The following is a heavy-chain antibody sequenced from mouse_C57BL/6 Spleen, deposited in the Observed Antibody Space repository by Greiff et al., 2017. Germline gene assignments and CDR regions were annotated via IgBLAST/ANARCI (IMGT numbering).Heavy chain of an antibody. CDR3: TGGIYDGYYLNFDY. CDR1: GYTFTSYW. V-gene: IGHV1-5*01. J-gene: IGHJ2*01. Sequence: VQLKQSGTVLARPGASVKMSCKTSGYTFTSYWMHWVKQRPGQGLEWIGAIYPGNSDTSYNQKFKGKAKLTAVTSASTAYMELSSLTNEDSAVYYCTGGIYDGYYLNFDYWGQGTTLTVSS. CDR2: IYPGNSDT. D-gene: IGHD2-3*01.